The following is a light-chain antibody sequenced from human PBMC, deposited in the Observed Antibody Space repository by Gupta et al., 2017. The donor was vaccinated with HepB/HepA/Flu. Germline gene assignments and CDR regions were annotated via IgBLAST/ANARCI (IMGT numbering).Light chain of an antibody. V-gene: IGKV4-1*01. CDR1: QSCLYNSNNKNY. CDR2: WAS. Sequence: DIVMTHSPDPLPLSLGERATINCKSSQSCLYNSNNKNYLAWYQQKSGQPPKLLITWASTRESGVPDGFSGGGSGTDFTLAISSRQPEDVAVYDCQKYYNTPWTFGQGTKVEIK. J-gene: IGKJ1*01. CDR3: QKYYNTPWT.